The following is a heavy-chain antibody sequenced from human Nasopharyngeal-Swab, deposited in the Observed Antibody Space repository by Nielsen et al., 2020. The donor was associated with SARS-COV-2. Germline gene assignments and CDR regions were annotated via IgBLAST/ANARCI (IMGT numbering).Heavy chain of an antibody. CDR3: ARDVLYIAVPGRFDY. V-gene: IGHV1-69*13. J-gene: IGHJ4*02. D-gene: IGHD6-19*01. CDR2: IIPIFGTA. CDR1: GGTFSSYA. Sequence: SVKVSCKASGGTFSSYAISWVRQAPGQGLEWMGGIIPIFGTANYAQKFQGRVTITADESTSTAYMELSSLRSDDTAVYFCARDVLYIAVPGRFDYWGQGTLVTVSS.